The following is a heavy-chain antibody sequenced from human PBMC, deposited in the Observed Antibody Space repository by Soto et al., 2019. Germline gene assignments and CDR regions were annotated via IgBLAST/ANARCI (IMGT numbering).Heavy chain of an antibody. Sequence: QVQLQESGPGLVKPSETLSLTCTVSGGSISSYYWSWIRQPPGKGLEWIGYIYYSGSTNYNPSLMSRVTISVDTSKKQFSLKMSSVTAADTAVYYCARRYGALFDYWGQGTRVTVSS. D-gene: IGHD4-17*01. V-gene: IGHV4-59*08. CDR1: GGSISSYY. CDR3: ARRYGALFDY. CDR2: IYYSGST. J-gene: IGHJ4*02.